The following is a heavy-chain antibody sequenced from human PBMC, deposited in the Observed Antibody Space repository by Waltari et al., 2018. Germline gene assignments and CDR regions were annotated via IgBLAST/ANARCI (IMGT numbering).Heavy chain of an antibody. V-gene: IGHV3-53*02. CDR3: ARAYYYGSGSYTLDY. J-gene: IGHJ4*02. Sequence: EVQLVETGGGLIQPGGSLRLSCAAPGFTVSSNYMSWVRQAPGKGLEWVSFIYSGGSTYYADSVKGRFTISRDNSKNTLYLQMNSLRAEDTAVYYCARAYYYGSGSYTLDYWGQGTLVTVSS. D-gene: IGHD3-10*01. CDR2: IYSGGST. CDR1: GFTVSSNY.